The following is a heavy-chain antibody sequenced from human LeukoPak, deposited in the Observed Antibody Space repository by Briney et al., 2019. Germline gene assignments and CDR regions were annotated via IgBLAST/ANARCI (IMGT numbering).Heavy chain of an antibody. CDR2: INTNTGNP. J-gene: IGHJ5*02. CDR1: GYTFTSYA. V-gene: IGHV7-4-1*02. Sequence: ASVKVSCKASGYTFTSYAMNWVRQAPGQGLEWMGWINTNTGNPTYAQGSTGRFVFSLDTSVSTAYLQISSLKAEDTAVYYCARDHDWTTVTTPFDPWGQGTLVTVSS. D-gene: IGHD4-17*01. CDR3: ARDHDWTTVTTPFDP.